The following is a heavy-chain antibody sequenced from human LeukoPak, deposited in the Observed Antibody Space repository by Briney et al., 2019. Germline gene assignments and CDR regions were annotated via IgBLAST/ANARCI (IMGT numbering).Heavy chain of an antibody. Sequence: SVQVSCKASGGTFSSYAISWVRQAPGQGLEWMGGIIPIFGTANYAQKFQGRVTITTDESTSTAYMELSSLRSEDTAVYYCARGGQHPAKYYYYYYMDVWGKGTTVTVSS. CDR3: ARGGQHPAKYYYYYYMDV. CDR2: IIPIFGTA. J-gene: IGHJ6*03. CDR1: GGTFSSYA. V-gene: IGHV1-69*05. D-gene: IGHD6-13*01.